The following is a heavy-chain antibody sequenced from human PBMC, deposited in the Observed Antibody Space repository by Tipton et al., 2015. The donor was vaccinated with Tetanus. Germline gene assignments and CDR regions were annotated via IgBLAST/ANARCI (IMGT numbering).Heavy chain of an antibody. CDR2: ISWNSGSI. V-gene: IGHV3-9*01. CDR1: GFTFDDYA. J-gene: IGHJ5*02. CDR3: ARGMSFDP. Sequence: SLRLSCAASGFTFDDYAMHWVRQAPGKGLEWVSGISWNSGSIGYADSVKGRFTISRDNAKNSLYLQMNSLRVDDTAVYYCARGMSFDPWGQGTLVTVSS.